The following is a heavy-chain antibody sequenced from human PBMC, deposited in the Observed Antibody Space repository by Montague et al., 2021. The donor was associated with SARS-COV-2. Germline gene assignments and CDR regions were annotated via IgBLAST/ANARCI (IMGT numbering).Heavy chain of an antibody. CDR3: ARDYSHCSGGSCVFDY. V-gene: IGHV4-4*07. Sequence: SETLSLTCTVSGGSISNYYWSWIRQPAGKGLEWIGRIYSSGGTNXNPSRRSRISMSVDTSKNQFSLKLSSVTAADTAIYYCARDYSHCSGGSCVFDYWGQGTLVTVSS. CDR2: IYSSGGT. CDR1: GGSISNYY. J-gene: IGHJ4*02. D-gene: IGHD2-15*01.